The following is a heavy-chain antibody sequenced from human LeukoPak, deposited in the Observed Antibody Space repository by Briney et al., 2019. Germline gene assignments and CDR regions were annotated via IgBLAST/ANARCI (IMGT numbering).Heavy chain of an antibody. Sequence: SETLSLTCAVYGGSFSGYYWSWIRQPPGKGLEWIGEINHSGSTNYNPSLKSRVTISVDTSKNQFSLKLSSVTAADTAVYYCARREGSFYSSSWYRSPGWFDPWGQGTLVTVSS. V-gene: IGHV4-34*01. CDR3: ARREGSFYSSSWYRSPGWFDP. CDR2: INHSGST. D-gene: IGHD6-13*01. CDR1: GGSFSGYY. J-gene: IGHJ5*02.